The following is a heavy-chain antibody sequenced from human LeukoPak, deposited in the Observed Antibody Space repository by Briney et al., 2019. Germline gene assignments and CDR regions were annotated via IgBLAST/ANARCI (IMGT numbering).Heavy chain of an antibody. CDR3: ARNYYGSGSYDTFSSCYGMDV. D-gene: IGHD3-10*01. CDR1: GASCSSYA. Sequence: ASVKLSCKSSGASCSSYAISWVRQAPGQGLGWMGGIIPIFGTANYAQKFQGRVTITADESTSTAYMELSSLRSEDTAVYYCARNYYGSGSYDTFSSCYGMDVWGKGTTVTVSS. V-gene: IGHV1-69*13. CDR2: IIPIFGTA. J-gene: IGHJ6*04.